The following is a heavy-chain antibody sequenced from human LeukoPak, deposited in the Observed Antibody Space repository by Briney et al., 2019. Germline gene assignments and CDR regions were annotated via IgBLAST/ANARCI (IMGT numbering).Heavy chain of an antibody. D-gene: IGHD2/OR15-2a*01. CDR1: GFTFSSYE. CDR2: ISSSASTI. V-gene: IGHV3-48*03. J-gene: IGHJ4*02. CDR3: ARGSEYSPTFDH. Sequence: GGSLRLSCAASGFTFSSYEMNWVRQAPGKGLEWVSYISSSASTIYYADSVKGRFTISRDNAKNSLYLQMNSLRAEDTAVYYCARGSEYSPTFDHGGQGTLVTVS.